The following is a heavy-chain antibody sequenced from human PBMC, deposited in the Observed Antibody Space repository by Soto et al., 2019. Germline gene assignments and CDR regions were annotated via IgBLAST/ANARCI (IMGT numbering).Heavy chain of an antibody. CDR1: GGSISSYY. J-gene: IGHJ3*02. CDR2: IYYSGST. CDR3: ARARVVATDALDI. Sequence: SETLSLTCTVSGGSISSYYWSWIRQPPGKGLEWIGYIYYSGSTNYNPSLKSRVTISVDTSKNQFSLNLSSVTAADTDVYECARARVVATDALDIWGQGTMVTVSS. V-gene: IGHV4-59*01. D-gene: IGHD1-26*01.